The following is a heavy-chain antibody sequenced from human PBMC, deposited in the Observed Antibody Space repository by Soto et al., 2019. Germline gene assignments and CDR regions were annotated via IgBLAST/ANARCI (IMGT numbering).Heavy chain of an antibody. CDR2: IYYSGST. V-gene: IGHV4-31*03. CDR3: ARANYFESSGPFDY. Sequence: QVQLQESGPGLVKPSQTLSLTCTVSGGSLSSGAYYWSWIRQHPGKGLEWIGYIYYSGSTYYNPSLASRVTLSVDTSRKQFSLRVSSVNAADTAVYYCARANYFESSGPFDYWGPGTLVTVSS. D-gene: IGHD3-22*01. J-gene: IGHJ4*02. CDR1: GGSLSSGAYY.